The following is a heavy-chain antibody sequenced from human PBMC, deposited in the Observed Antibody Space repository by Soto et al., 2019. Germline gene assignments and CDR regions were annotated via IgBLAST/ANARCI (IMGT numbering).Heavy chain of an antibody. CDR3: TRARFVLTIFGVLQPVDP. CDR2: INPDNGNT. D-gene: IGHD3-3*01. J-gene: IGHJ5*02. CDR1: GYSVTSYA. V-gene: IGHV1-3*01. Sequence: QVPLVQSGAEVKRPGASVKVSCKASGYSVTSYAIHWVRQAPGQRLEWMGWINPDNGNTKYSQTFQGSVTLLRDPSATTVHMQLTSLTSEDTAVYYCTRARFVLTIFGVLQPVDPWGHGTLVTVSP.